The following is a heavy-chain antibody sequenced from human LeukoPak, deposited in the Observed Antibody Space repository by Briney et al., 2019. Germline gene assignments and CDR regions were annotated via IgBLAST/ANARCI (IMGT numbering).Heavy chain of an antibody. CDR1: GGSFSGYY. CDR3: ARVRQQLVPAYFDY. J-gene: IGHJ4*02. Sequence: PSETLSLTCAVYGGSFSGYYWSWIRQPPGKGLEWVWEINHSGSTNYNPSLKSRVTISVDTSKNQFSLKLSSVTAADTAVYYCARVRQQLVPAYFDYWGQGTLVTVSS. CDR2: INHSGST. V-gene: IGHV4-34*01. D-gene: IGHD6-13*01.